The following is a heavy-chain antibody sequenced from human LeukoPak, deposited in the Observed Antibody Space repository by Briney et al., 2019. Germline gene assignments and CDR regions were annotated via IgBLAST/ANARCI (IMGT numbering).Heavy chain of an antibody. CDR2: MNPNSGNT. V-gene: IGHV1-8*02. CDR3: ARGWDSGYDPTLIDY. CDR1: GYTFTDYN. Sequence: PWASVKVSCKASGYTFTDYNIHWVRQATGQGLEWMGWMNPNSGNTGYAQKFQGRVTMTRNTSISTAYMELSSLRSEDTAVYYCARGWDSGYDPTLIDYWGQGTLVTVSS. D-gene: IGHD5-12*01. J-gene: IGHJ4*02.